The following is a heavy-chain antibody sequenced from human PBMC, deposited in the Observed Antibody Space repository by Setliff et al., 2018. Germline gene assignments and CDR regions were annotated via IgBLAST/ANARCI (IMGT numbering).Heavy chain of an antibody. V-gene: IGHV1-18*04. CDR2: IGVYTGHT. CDR1: GYTFAESI. D-gene: IGHD2-8*01. Sequence: KVSCKASGYTFAESIVSWVRQAPGQGLEWMGWIGVYTGHTSFAQKFEDRVSMSTDKSTNMAYMELRGLRFDDTAVYYCLRLVRYCSRTTCQRTPGDEAWGQGTLVTVSS. J-gene: IGHJ5*02. CDR3: LRLVRYCSRTTCQRTPGDEA.